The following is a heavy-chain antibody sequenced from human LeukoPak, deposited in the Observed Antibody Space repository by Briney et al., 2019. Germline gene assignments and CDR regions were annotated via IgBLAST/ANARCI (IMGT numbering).Heavy chain of an antibody. CDR1: GFTVSSNY. Sequence: GGSLRLSCAASGFTVSSNYMSWVRQAPGKGLEWVSVIYSGGSTYYADSVKGRFTISRDNSKNTLYLQMNSLRAEDTAVYYCAKGPWLAIYYFDYWGQGTLVTVSS. J-gene: IGHJ4*02. CDR2: IYSGGST. CDR3: AKGPWLAIYYFDY. V-gene: IGHV3-53*01. D-gene: IGHD6-19*01.